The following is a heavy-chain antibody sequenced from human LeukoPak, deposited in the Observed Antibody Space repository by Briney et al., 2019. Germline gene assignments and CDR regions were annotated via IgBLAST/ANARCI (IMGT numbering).Heavy chain of an antibody. CDR3: ARDSSNYALDY. V-gene: IGHV4-34*01. J-gene: IGHJ4*02. Sequence: SETLSPTCAVYDGSISGYYWSWIRQPPGKGPEWIGEINHSGSINYNPSLKSRVTISVDTSKNQFSLILSSLTAADTALYYCARDSSNYALDYWGQGTLVTVSS. CDR1: DGSISGYY. CDR2: INHSGSI. D-gene: IGHD4-11*01.